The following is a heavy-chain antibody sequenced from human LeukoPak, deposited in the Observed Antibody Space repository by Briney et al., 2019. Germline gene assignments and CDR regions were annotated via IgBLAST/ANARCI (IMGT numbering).Heavy chain of an antibody. CDR2: INHSGST. CDR3: ARPGSSGTEDY. J-gene: IGHJ4*02. V-gene: IGHV4-34*01. CDR1: GGSFSGYH. Sequence: PSETLSLTCAVYGGSFSGYHWSWIRQPPGKGLEWIGEINHSGSTNYNPSLKSRVTISVDTSKNQFSLKLSSVTAADTAVYYCARPGSSGTEDYWGQGTLVTVSS. D-gene: IGHD6-13*01.